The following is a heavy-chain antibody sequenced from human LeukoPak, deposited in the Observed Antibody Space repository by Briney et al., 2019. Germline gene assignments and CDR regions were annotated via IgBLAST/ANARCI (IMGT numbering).Heavy chain of an antibody. CDR3: ARVAAAGTPFYWFDP. J-gene: IGHJ5*02. CDR2: INPSGGST. Sequence: ASVKVSCKASGYTFTSYYMHWVRQAPGQGLEWMGIINPSGGSTSYTQKFQGRVTMTRDTSTSTVYMELSSLRSEDTAVYYCARVAAAGTPFYWFDPWGQGTLVTVSS. D-gene: IGHD6-13*01. CDR1: GYTFTSYY. V-gene: IGHV1-46*01.